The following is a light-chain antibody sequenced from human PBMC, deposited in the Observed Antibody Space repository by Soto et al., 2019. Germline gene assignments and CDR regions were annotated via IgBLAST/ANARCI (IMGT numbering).Light chain of an antibody. Sequence: DIQMTQSPSTLSASVGDRVTITCRASQSISSWLAWYQQKPGKAPKLLIYDASSLESGVPSRFSGSGSGTEFTLTISSLQPDDFATYYCQQYNSFPPTFGGGTKVDIK. V-gene: IGKV1-5*01. CDR2: DAS. CDR1: QSISSW. CDR3: QQYNSFPPT. J-gene: IGKJ4*01.